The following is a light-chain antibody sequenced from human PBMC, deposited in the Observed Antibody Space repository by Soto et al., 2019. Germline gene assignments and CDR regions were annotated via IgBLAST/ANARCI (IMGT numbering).Light chain of an antibody. CDR2: NTN. V-gene: IGLV7-43*01. CDR1: PGAVTSGYY. J-gene: IGLJ3*02. CDR3: LLSDGGTCV. Sequence: QAVVTQEPSLTVFPGGTVTLTCASSPGAVTSGYYPNWFQQKPGQPPRALIYNTNNKHSSTPARFSGSLLGGKAALTLSGVQPEDEAEYYCLLSDGGTCVFGGWNQMTVL.